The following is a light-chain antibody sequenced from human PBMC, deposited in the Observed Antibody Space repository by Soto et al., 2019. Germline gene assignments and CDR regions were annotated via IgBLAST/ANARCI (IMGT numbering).Light chain of an antibody. CDR3: QQYNSYSWT. CDR1: QDIFNY. J-gene: IGKJ1*01. CDR2: KAS. V-gene: IGKV1-5*03. Sequence: DIEMNQSQSSVSASVGDRVTITCRASQDIFNYLAWYQQKPGKAPKLLIYKASSLESGVPSRFSGSGSGTEFTLTISSLQPDDFATYYCQQYNSYSWTFGQGTKVDIK.